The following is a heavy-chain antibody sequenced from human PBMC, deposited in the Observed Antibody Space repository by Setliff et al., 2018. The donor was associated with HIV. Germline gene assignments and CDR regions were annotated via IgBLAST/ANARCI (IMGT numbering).Heavy chain of an antibody. V-gene: IGHV4-4*07. D-gene: IGHD7-27*01. CDR3: ALTAHNLLRGYMDV. Sequence: SETLSLTCTVSGGSITSYYWSWIRQPAGKGLEWIGRFYVGGDTNYNPSLKSRVTMSVDTSKKQFSLKLKSVTAADTAVYYCALTAHNLLRGYMDVWCKGTKVTVSS. J-gene: IGHJ6*03. CDR2: FYVGGDT. CDR1: GGSITSYY.